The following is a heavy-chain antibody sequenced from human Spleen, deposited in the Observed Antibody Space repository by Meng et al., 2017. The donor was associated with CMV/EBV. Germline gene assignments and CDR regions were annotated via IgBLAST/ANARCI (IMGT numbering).Heavy chain of an antibody. Sequence: LSLTCAVYCGPFSGYYWSWIRQPPGKGLEWIGEINHTGSTKYNSSLKSRVSITIDMYKKEISLKLRSVTVADTAVYYCVRDADGLNFGGQGTLVTVSS. V-gene: IGHV4-34*01. D-gene: IGHD5-24*01. CDR1: CGPFSGYY. J-gene: IGHJ4*02. CDR2: INHTGST. CDR3: VRDADGLNF.